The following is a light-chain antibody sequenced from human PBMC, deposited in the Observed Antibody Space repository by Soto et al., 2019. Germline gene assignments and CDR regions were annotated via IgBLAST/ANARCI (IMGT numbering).Light chain of an antibody. V-gene: IGLV2-14*03. CDR1: SSDIGAYDY. CDR2: DVT. J-gene: IGLJ2*01. CDR3: SSYTRDSTVV. Sequence: QSALTQPASVSGSPGQSITISCTGTSSDIGAYDYVSWYQHQPGKAPKLMIVDVTNRPSGVSDRFSGSKSDNTASLTISCLQAEDEADYYCSSYTRDSTVVFGGGTKLTVL.